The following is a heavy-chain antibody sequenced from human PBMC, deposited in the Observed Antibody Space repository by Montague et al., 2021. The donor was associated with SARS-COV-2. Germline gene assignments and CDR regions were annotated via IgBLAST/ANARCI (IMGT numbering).Heavy chain of an antibody. CDR2: IYYSGST. V-gene: IGHV4-39*01. Sequence: SETLSLTCTVSGGSVSSSSNYWGWIRQPPGKGLEWIGSIYYSGSTYYNPSLKSRVTISVDTSKNQFSLRLSSVTSADTAVYYCARQRRGGLVVAAPNWFDPWGQGTLVTVSS. CDR3: ARQRRGGLVVAAPNWFDP. J-gene: IGHJ5*02. CDR1: GGSVSSSSNY. D-gene: IGHD2-15*01.